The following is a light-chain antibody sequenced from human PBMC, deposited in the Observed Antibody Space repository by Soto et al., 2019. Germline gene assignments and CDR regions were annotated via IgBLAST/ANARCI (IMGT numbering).Light chain of an antibody. Sequence: IMLTHTALSLCVTRGQPASISCKASQSLLHSDGKTYLYWYLQKPGQPPQLLIYEVSNRFSGVTDRISSSGSGTDFTLKISRVETDDVGVYNCMQTLQFPFTFGAVTKVYIK. J-gene: IGKJ3*01. CDR2: EVS. CDR1: QSLLHSDGKTY. CDR3: MQTLQFPFT. V-gene: IGKV2D-29*01.